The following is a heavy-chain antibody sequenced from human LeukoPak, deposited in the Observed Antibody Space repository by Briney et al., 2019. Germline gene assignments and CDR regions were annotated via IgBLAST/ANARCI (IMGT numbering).Heavy chain of an antibody. V-gene: IGHV4-34*01. CDR1: GGSFSGYY. D-gene: IGHD5-24*01. CDR3: AREDGYNRHFDY. CDR2: INHSGST. Sequence: SETLSLTCAVYGGSFSGYYWSWIRQPPVKGLEWIGEINHSGSTNYNPSLKSRVTISVDTSKNQFSLKLSSVTAADTAVYYCAREDGYNRHFDYWGQGTLVTVSS. J-gene: IGHJ4*02.